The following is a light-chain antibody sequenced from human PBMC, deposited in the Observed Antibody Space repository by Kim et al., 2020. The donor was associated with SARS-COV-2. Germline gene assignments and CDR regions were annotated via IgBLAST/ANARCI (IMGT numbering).Light chain of an antibody. J-gene: IGLJ2*01. CDR1: NLGRKY. V-gene: IGLV3-1*01. Sequence: VSPGQTASITCSRANLGRKYVCWYQQKPGQSPVLVIYQDNKRPSGIPVRFSGSNSGNTATLTISGTQPMDEADYYCQTWDTSTAVFGGGTKLTVL. CDR2: QDN. CDR3: QTWDTSTAV.